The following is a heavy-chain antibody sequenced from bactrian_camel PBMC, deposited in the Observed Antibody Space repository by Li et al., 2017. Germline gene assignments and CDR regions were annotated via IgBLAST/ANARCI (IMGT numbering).Heavy chain of an antibody. CDR2: IFIDGTA. J-gene: IGHJ6*01. V-gene: IGHV3S53*01. CDR1: GVDYNSYS. Sequence: VQLVESGGDSVQPGGSLRLACEVSGVDYNSYSMAWFRQAPGKEREAVATIFIDGTANYTESVKGRFTISRDDANNALYFQMSSLKPEDSAMYYCATDGGLVELVSCTSVDFEFGYWGQGTQVTVS. D-gene: IGHD7*01. CDR3: ATDGGLVELVSCTSVDFEFGY.